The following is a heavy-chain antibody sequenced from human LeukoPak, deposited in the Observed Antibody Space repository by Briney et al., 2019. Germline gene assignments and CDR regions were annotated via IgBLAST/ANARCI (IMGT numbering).Heavy chain of an antibody. CDR3: AKAVSYYYDSSGYLDAFDI. J-gene: IGHJ3*02. Sequence: GGSLRLSCAASGFTFSSYGMHWVRQAPGKGLEWVAVIWYDGSNKYYADSVKGRFTISRDNSKNTLYLQMNSLRAEDTAVYYCAKAVSYYYDSSGYLDAFDIWGQGTMVTVSS. CDR1: GFTFSSYG. V-gene: IGHV3-33*06. D-gene: IGHD3-22*01. CDR2: IWYDGSNK.